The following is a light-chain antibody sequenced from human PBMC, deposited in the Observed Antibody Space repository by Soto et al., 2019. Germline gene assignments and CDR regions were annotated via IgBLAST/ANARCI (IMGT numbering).Light chain of an antibody. J-gene: IGKJ3*01. CDR1: QGISNY. CDR2: AAY. V-gene: IGKV1-33*01. Sequence: TQITPSPSSLSASVGDRVTMTFRASQGISNYLAWYQQRPGKAPKLLIYAAYNFETGVPSRFSGGGSGTHFSFTISGLQPEDIATYYCQYSRHLPLFGPRIKVDI. CDR3: QYSRHLPL.